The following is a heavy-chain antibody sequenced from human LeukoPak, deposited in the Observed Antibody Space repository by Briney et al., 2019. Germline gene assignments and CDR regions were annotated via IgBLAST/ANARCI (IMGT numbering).Heavy chain of an antibody. V-gene: IGHV4-59*11. CDR2: IYYSGYT. J-gene: IGHJ4*02. CDR1: GGSISSHY. Sequence: PSETLSLTCTVSGGSISSHYWSWIRQPPGKGLEWIGYIYYSGYTNYNPPLKSPVTISVDTSKKQISLKLSSVTAADTAVYYCARVSGLAASFDYWGQGTLVTVSS. D-gene: IGHD6-13*01. CDR3: ARVSGLAASFDY.